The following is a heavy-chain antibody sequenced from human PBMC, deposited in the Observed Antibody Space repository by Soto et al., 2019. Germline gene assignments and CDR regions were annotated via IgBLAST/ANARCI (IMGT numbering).Heavy chain of an antibody. CDR1: GFTFSSYD. D-gene: IGHD3-9*01. Sequence: VHLVESGGGLAQPGGSLRLSCAVSGFTFSSYDMHWVRQRTGKGLEWVSAIGTDGNTYYTASVKGRFTISRENAKNSLYLQMDSLRAEDTAVYYCARDRGPYDYFAMDVWGQGTTVTVSS. V-gene: IGHV3-13*01. J-gene: IGHJ6*02. CDR3: ARDRGPYDYFAMDV. CDR2: IGTDGNT.